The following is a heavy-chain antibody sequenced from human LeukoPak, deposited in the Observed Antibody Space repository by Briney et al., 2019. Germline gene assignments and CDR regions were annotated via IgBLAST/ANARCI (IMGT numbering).Heavy chain of an antibody. CDR1: GGSLSGYY. D-gene: IGHD5-18*01. V-gene: IGHV4-34*01. CDR2: INHSGST. J-gene: IGHJ4*02. CDR3: ARLPTRVQLWFDY. Sequence: SETLSLTCAVYGGSLSGYYWSWIRQPPGKGLEWIGEINHSGSTNYNPSLKSRVTISVDTSKNQFSLKLSSVTAADTAVYYCARLPTRVQLWFDYWGQGTLVTVSS.